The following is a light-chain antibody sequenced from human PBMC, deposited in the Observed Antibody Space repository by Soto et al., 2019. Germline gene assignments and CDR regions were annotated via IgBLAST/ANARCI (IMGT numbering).Light chain of an antibody. J-gene: IGLJ1*01. CDR2: STN. CDR1: SGSVSTSYY. CDR3: LLYMGSGIYV. V-gene: IGLV8-61*01. Sequence: QTVVTQGPSCSVSPGRTVTLTCGLSSGSVSTSYYPSWYQQTPGQAPRTLIYSTNTRSSGVPDPFSGFILRNKTAHTITGAQAYDESGYYWLLYMGSGIYVFGTGTKLTVL.